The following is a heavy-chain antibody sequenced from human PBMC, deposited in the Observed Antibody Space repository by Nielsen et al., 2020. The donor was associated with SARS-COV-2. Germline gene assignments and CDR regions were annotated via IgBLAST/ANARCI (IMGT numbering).Heavy chain of an antibody. D-gene: IGHD2-15*01. J-gene: IGHJ4*02. V-gene: IGHV1-18*01. CDR3: ARILPNGIDY. Sequence: KFQGRVTMTADASTSTAYMELRSLRSDDTAVYYCARILPNGIDYWGQGTLVTVSS.